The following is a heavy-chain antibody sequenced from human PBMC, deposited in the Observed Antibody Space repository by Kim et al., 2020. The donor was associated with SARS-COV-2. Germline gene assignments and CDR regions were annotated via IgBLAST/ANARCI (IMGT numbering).Heavy chain of an antibody. CDR3: ARQRSRLRYFDRKPTDAFDI. CDR2: IYYSGST. Sequence: SETLSLTCTVSGGSISSYYWSWIRQPPGKGLEWIGYIYYSGSTNYNPSLKSRVTISVDTSKNQFSLKLSSVTAADTAVYYCARQRSRLRYFDRKPTDAFDIWGQGTMVTVSS. CDR1: GGSISSYY. V-gene: IGHV4-59*08. J-gene: IGHJ3*02. D-gene: IGHD3-9*01.